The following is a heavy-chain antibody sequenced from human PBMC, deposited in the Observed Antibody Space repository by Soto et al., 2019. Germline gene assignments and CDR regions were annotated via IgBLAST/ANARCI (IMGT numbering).Heavy chain of an antibody. D-gene: IGHD1-26*01. CDR1: GFTVSSNY. Sequence: GGSLRLSCAASGFTVSSNYMSWVRQAPGKGLEWVSVIYSGGSTYYADSVKGRFTISRDNSKNTLYLQMNSLRAEDTAVYYCARVTSGSYWGYYFDYWGQGTLVTVSS. CDR2: IYSGGST. J-gene: IGHJ4*02. CDR3: ARVTSGSYWGYYFDY. V-gene: IGHV3-53*01.